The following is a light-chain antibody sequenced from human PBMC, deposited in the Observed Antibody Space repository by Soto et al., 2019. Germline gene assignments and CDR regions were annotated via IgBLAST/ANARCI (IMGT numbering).Light chain of an antibody. J-gene: IGKJ4*01. CDR2: DAS. CDR3: QQRRDWPLT. CDR1: QSLNSY. Sequence: EIVLTQSPATLSLSPGERATLSCRASQSLNSYLAWFQQKPGQAPRLLIYDASNRATGIPARFSGSGSGTDFTLTISSLEPEDFANYYCQQRRDWPLTFGGGTKVETK. V-gene: IGKV3-11*01.